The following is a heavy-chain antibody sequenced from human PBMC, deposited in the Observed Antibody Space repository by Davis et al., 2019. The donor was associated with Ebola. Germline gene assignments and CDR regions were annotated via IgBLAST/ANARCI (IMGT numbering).Heavy chain of an antibody. CDR1: GGTFSDYA. D-gene: IGHD2-15*01. J-gene: IGHJ4*02. Sequence: AASVKVSCKASGGTFSDYAFSWVRQAPGQGLEWMGGIIPIFGTANYAQKFQGRVTITADESTSTAYMELSSLRSDDTAVYYCARGVGWGYYFDYWGQGTLVTVSS. V-gene: IGHV1-69*13. CDR2: IIPIFGTA. CDR3: ARGVGWGYYFDY.